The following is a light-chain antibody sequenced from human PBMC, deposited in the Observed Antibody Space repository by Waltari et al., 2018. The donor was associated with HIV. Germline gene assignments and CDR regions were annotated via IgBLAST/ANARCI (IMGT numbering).Light chain of an antibody. CDR2: YVI. Sequence: QSALTQPRSVSGPPGQSVPISCTGTSSAVDGFIFVSWYQQYPGRAPKLLIYYVIKRPSGVPDRFSGSKSGDTASLTISVLQAEDEADYYCCSYAGRNTMVFGGGTTLTVL. J-gene: IGLJ2*01. CDR3: CSYAGRNTMV. CDR1: SSAVDGFIF. V-gene: IGLV2-11*01.